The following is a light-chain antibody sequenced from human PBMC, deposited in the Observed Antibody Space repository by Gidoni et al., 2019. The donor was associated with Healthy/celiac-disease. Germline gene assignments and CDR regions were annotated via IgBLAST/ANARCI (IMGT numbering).Light chain of an antibody. Sequence: DFKMSEYPSSVSASVGDRVTITCRAIKGISSWLAWYQQKPGKAHKLLIYAASSFQIGVQSRYSVSESVKDLTLTIRSLQPEEYATYHCQQANSFSRTFGGGTKVEIK. V-gene: IGKV1-12*01. CDR2: AAS. CDR1: KGISSW. CDR3: QQANSFSRT. J-gene: IGKJ4*01.